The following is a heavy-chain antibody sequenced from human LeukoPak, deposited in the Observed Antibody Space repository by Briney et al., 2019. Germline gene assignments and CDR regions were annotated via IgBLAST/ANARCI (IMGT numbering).Heavy chain of an antibody. D-gene: IGHD3-10*01. CDR3: ARSRYYYGSGSYI. CDR2: IYYSGST. V-gene: IGHV4-39*01. J-gene: IGHJ4*02. Sequence: SETLSLTCTVSGGSISSSSYYWGWIRQPPGKGLEWIGSIYYSGSTYYNPSLKGRVTISVDTSKNQFSLKLSSVTAADTAVYYCARSRYYYGSGSYIWGQGTLVTVSS. CDR1: GGSISSSSYY.